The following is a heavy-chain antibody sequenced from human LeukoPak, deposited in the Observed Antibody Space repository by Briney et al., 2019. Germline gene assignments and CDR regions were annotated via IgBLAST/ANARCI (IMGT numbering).Heavy chain of an antibody. Sequence: GGSLRLSCAASGFTFSSYEMNWVRQAPGKGLEWVSYISSSGSTIYYGDSVKGRFTISRDNAKNSLYLQMNSLRAEDTAVYYCARDPYSGYYGDYYYYYMDVWGKGTTVTISS. CDR1: GFTFSSYE. CDR2: ISSSGSTI. V-gene: IGHV3-48*03. CDR3: ARDPYSGYYGDYYYYYMDV. D-gene: IGHD5-12*01. J-gene: IGHJ6*03.